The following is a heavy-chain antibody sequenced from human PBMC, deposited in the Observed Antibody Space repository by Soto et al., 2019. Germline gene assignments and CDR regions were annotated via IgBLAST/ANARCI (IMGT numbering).Heavy chain of an antibody. V-gene: IGHV4-34*01. CDR1: GGTFSGYY. J-gene: IGHJ4*02. CDR3: ARGLKRGYFDY. D-gene: IGHD3-10*01. CDR2: INHSGST. Sequence: SETLSLTCAVYGGTFSGYYWSWIRQPPGKGLEWIGEINHSGSTNYNPSLKSRVTISVDTSKNQFSLKLSSVTAADTAVYYCARGLKRGYFDYWGQGTLVTVSS.